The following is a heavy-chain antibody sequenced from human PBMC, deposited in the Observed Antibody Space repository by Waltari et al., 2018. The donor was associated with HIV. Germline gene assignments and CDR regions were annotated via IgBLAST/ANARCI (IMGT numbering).Heavy chain of an antibody. V-gene: IGHV4-31*03. D-gene: IGHD3-3*01. CDR1: GGSIRSGGYY. CDR2: IYYSGST. Sequence: VQLQESGPGLVKPSQTLSLTCPVSGGSIRSGGYYWSWIRQHPGKGLEWIGYIYYSGSTYYNPSLKIRVTISVDTSKNQFSLKLSSVTAADTAVYYCARDHATIFGGGGRDYGMDVWGQGTTVTVSS. CDR3: ARDHATIFGGGGRDYGMDV. J-gene: IGHJ6*02.